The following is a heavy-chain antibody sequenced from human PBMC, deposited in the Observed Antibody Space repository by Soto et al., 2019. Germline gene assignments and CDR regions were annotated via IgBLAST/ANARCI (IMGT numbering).Heavy chain of an antibody. CDR2: INTYNGNT. J-gene: IGHJ6*02. V-gene: IGHV1-18*01. CDR1: GYTFTRYG. D-gene: IGHD3-16*01. CDR3: AMVDVYVTPSPQDV. Sequence: QVQLVQSGAEVKNPGASVKVSCKASGYTFTRYGIGWARQAPGQGLEWMGWINTYNGNTNYAQKLQGRVSLATETSTSRAYMELRSLRSNDTAIYYCAMVDVYVTPSPQDVWGQGTTVIVSS.